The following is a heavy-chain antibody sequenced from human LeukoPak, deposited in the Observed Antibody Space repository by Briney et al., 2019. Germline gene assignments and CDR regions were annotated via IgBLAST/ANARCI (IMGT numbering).Heavy chain of an antibody. CDR2: ISYSGST. J-gene: IGHJ2*01. CDR3: AKAMSSAWNFDL. CDR1: GDSISTYS. V-gene: IGHV4-59*01. D-gene: IGHD3-10*01. Sequence: SETLSLTCAVSGDSISTYSWIWIRQPPGKGLECIGYISYSGSTNFNPSLQSRVTMSVATSKNQFSLKLNSVTAADTAVYYCAKAMSSAWNFDLWGRGTLVTVSS.